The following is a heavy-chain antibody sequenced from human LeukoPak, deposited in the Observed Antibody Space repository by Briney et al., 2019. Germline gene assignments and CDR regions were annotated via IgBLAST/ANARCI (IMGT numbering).Heavy chain of an antibody. Sequence: ASVTVSFMACRGTFNNYAISWVRQAPGKGLEWMGGIIPIFCTSNYPQKFQGRVTITADESTSTAYMELSSLRSEDTAVYYCACGGSWYAASFLDYWGQGTLVTVSS. D-gene: IGHD6-13*01. CDR3: ACGGSWYAASFLDY. J-gene: IGHJ4*02. V-gene: IGHV1-69*01. CDR1: RGTFNNYA. CDR2: IIPIFCTS.